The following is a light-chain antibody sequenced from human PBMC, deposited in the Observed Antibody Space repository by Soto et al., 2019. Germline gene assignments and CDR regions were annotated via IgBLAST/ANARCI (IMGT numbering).Light chain of an antibody. CDR1: QSISSW. V-gene: IGKV1-5*03. CDR2: KAS. Sequence: DIPMTQSPSTLSASVGDRVTITCRASQSISSWLAWDQQKPGKAPKLLIYKASSLLSGVPSRFSGSGSGTEFTLTISILQADCFATYYCQQYNSYSTLGQGTKLEIK. J-gene: IGKJ2*01. CDR3: QQYNSYST.